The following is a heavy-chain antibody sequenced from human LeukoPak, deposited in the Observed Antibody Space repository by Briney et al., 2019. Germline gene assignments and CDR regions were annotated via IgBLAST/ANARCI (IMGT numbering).Heavy chain of an antibody. Sequence: RASVKVSCKASGYTFTSYGISWVRQAPGQGLEWMGWISAYNGNTNYAQKLQGRVTMTTDTSTSTAYMELRSLRSDDTAVYYCARDRDVVVVAAMISPFDIWGQGTMVTVSS. J-gene: IGHJ3*02. D-gene: IGHD2-15*01. CDR2: ISAYNGNT. CDR1: GYTFTSYG. V-gene: IGHV1-18*01. CDR3: ARDRDVVVVAAMISPFDI.